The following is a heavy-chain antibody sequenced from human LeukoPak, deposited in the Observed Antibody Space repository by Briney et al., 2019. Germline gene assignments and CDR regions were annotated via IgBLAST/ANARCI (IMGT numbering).Heavy chain of an antibody. CDR1: GGSISSYY. V-gene: IGHV4-59*08. Sequence: SETLSLTCTVSGGSISSYYWSWIRQPPGKGLELIGFFYYSGSTNYNPSLKSRVTISVDTSKNQFSLKLTSVTAADTAVYYCARHTGVQLWNPNWFDPWGQGTLVTVSS. J-gene: IGHJ5*02. CDR2: FYYSGST. D-gene: IGHD5-18*01. CDR3: ARHTGVQLWNPNWFDP.